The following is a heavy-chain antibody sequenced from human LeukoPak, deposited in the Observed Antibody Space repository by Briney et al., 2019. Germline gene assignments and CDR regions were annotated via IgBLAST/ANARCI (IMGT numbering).Heavy chain of an antibody. V-gene: IGHV3-30*02. CDR2: IRYDGSNK. J-gene: IGHJ4*02. D-gene: IGHD3-10*01. CDR1: GFTFSSYG. Sequence: GGSLRLSCAASGFTFSSYGMHWVRQAPGKGLEWVAFIRYDGSNKYYADSVKGRFTISRDNSKNTLYLQMNSLRAEDTAVYYCAKDRTHGMARGRPDYWGQGTLVTVSS. CDR3: AKDRTHGMARGRPDY.